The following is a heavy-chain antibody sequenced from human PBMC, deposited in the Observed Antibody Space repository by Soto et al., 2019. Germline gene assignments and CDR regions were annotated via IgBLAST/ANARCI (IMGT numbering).Heavy chain of an antibody. D-gene: IGHD4-17*01. CDR3: ARPHIHYVHYYYMDV. CDR1: GYTFTSYG. V-gene: IGHV1-18*01. CDR2: ISAYNGNT. Sequence: ASVKVSCKASGYTFTSYGISWVRQAPGQGLEWMGWISAYNGNTNYAQKLQGRVTMTTDTSTSTAYMELRSLRSDDTAVFYCARPHIHYVHYYYMDVSGKGTTVTVSS. J-gene: IGHJ6*03.